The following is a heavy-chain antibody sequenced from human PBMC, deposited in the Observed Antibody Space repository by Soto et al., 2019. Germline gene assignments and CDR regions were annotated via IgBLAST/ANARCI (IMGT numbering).Heavy chain of an antibody. J-gene: IGHJ5*02. CDR1: GFTFSSYA. Sequence: QVQLVESGGGVVQPGRSLRLSCAASGFTFSSYAMHWVRQAPGKGLEWVAGISYDGSNKYYADSVKGRFTISRDNSKNTLYMQMTIVRAEDTAVYYGARGEGTIVRMVYGTYNWFDPWGQGTLVTVSS. V-gene: IGHV3-30-3*01. CDR3: ARGEGTIVRMVYGTYNWFDP. D-gene: IGHD2-8*01. CDR2: ISYDGSNK.